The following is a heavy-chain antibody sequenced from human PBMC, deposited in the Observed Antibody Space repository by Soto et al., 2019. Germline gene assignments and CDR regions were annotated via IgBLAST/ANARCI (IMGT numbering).Heavy chain of an antibody. Sequence: QITLKESGPTLVKPTQTLTLTCTFSGFSLSTSGVGVGWIRQPPGKALEWLALIYWDDDKRYNPSVKSRLSXTXDXYKNQVVLTMTHMDPVDTATYYCAHSGVDTLMAPDYWGQGTLVTVSS. CDR2: IYWDDDK. CDR1: GFSLSTSGVG. J-gene: IGHJ4*02. D-gene: IGHD5-18*01. V-gene: IGHV2-5*02. CDR3: AHSGVDTLMAPDY.